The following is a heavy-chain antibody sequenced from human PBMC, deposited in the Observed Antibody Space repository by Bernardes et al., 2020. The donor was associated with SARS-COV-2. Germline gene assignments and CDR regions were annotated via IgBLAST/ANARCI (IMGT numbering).Heavy chain of an antibody. CDR3: ARMEDTDAFHI. CDR1: GGSISSHY. CDR2: MYYAGGT. D-gene: IGHD2-15*01. Sequence: SETLSLTCTVSGGSISSHYWSWIRQPPGKGLEWIAYMYYAGGTNYNPSLKSRVTISLDTSKNQFSLKLISVTAADTAVYYCARMEDTDAFHIWGQGTMVTVSS. J-gene: IGHJ3*02. V-gene: IGHV4-59*11.